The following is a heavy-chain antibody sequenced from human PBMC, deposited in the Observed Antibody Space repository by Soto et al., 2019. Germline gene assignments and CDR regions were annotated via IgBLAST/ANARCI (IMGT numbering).Heavy chain of an antibody. V-gene: IGHV3-74*01. J-gene: IGHJ3*02. Sequence: GGSLRLSCAASGFTFSNYWMHWVRQVPGKGLVWVSRVNGDGSSTFYADSVKGRFTISRDNAKNSLYLRMNSLRAEDTAVYYCARVDAFAIWGQGTMVTVSS. CDR3: ARVDAFAI. CDR2: VNGDGSST. CDR1: GFTFSNYW.